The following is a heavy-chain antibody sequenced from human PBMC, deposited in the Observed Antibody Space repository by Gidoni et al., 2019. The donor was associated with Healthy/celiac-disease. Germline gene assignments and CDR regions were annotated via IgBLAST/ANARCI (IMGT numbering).Heavy chain of an antibody. D-gene: IGHD1-7*01. J-gene: IGHJ5*02. CDR2: IYYSGST. V-gene: IGHV4-59*01. Sequence: QVQLQESGPGLVKPSETLSLTCTVPGGSISSYYWSWLRQPPGKGLEWIGYIYYSGSTNYNPSLKSRVTISVDTSKNQFTLKLSSVTAADTAVYYCARTGTTESWFDPWGQGTLVTVSS. CDR3: ARTGTTESWFDP. CDR1: GGSISSYY.